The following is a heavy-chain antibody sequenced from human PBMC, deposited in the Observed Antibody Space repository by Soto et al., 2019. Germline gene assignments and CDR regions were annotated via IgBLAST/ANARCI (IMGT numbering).Heavy chain of an antibody. CDR1: GGSLSSYY. D-gene: IGHD4-17*01. CDR2: IYYSGST. CDR3: ARRYGDYFDY. Sequence: PSVTLCLTWPVAGGSLSSYYVSWIRQPPGKGLEWIGYIYYSGSTNYNPSLKSRVTISVDTSKNQFSLKLSSVTAADTAVYYCARRYGDYFDYWGQGTLVTVSS. J-gene: IGHJ4*02. V-gene: IGHV4-59*08.